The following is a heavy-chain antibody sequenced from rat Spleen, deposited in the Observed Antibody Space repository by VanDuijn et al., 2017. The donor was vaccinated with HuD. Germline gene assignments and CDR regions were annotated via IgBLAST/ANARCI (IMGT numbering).Heavy chain of an antibody. D-gene: IGHD1-1*01. CDR3: ARYRGSLQWPFDY. CDR1: GDSISSNF. CDR2: ISYSGST. Sequence: EVQLQESGPGLVKPSQSLSLTCSVTGDSISSNFWGWIRKFPGNKMEWMGYISYSGSTDYNPSLKSRIPITRATSKNQFFLQLNSVTTEDTATYYCARYRGSLQWPFDYWGQGVMVTVSS. J-gene: IGHJ2*01. V-gene: IGHV3-1*01.